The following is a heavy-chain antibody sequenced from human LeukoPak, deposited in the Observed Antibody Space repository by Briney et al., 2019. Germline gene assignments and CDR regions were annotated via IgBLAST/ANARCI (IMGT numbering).Heavy chain of an antibody. D-gene: IGHD2-15*01. CDR3: ANSYGYCSGGSCYWVY. CDR1: GFTFSDYY. J-gene: IGHJ4*02. Sequence: GGSLRLSCAASGFTFSDYYMSWIRQAPGKGLEWVSYISSSGSTIYYADSVKGRFTISRDNAKNSLYLQMNSLRAEDTAVYYCANSYGYCSGGSCYWVYWGQGTLVTVSS. V-gene: IGHV3-11*04. CDR2: ISSSGSTI.